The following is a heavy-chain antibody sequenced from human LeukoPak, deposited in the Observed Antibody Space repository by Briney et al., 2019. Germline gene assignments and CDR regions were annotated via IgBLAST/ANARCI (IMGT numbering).Heavy chain of an antibody. CDR1: GFTFDLYS. V-gene: IGHV3-48*01. CDR3: ARGVGAFEI. J-gene: IGHJ3*02. Sequence: PGGSLRLSCAASGFTFDLYSMNWVRQAPGKGLEWLSYISGSSTTIDYADSVKGRLTISRDNAKNSLYLQMNSLRAEDTATYYCARGVGAFEIWGQGTMVTVSS. D-gene: IGHD3-3*01. CDR2: ISGSSTTI.